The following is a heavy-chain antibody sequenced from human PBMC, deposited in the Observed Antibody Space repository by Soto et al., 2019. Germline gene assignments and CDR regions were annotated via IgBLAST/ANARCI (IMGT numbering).Heavy chain of an antibody. CDR3: ARQVSVVATIDNWFDP. CDR1: GYSFTSYW. CDR2: IDPSDSYT. Sequence: GESLKISCKGSGYSFTSYWISWVRQMPGKGLEWMGRIDPSDSYTNYSPSFQGHVTISADKSISTAYLQWSSLKASGTAMYYCARQVSVVATIDNWFDPWGQGTLVTVSS. J-gene: IGHJ5*02. V-gene: IGHV5-10-1*01. D-gene: IGHD5-12*01.